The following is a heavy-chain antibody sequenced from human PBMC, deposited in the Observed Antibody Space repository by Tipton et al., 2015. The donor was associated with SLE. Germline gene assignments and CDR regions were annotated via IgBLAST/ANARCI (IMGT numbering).Heavy chain of an antibody. J-gene: IGHJ4*02. CDR1: GGSISSHY. V-gene: IGHV4-59*11. CDR3: ARGYGDTGY. Sequence: TLSLTCTVSGGSISSHYWSWIRQPPGKGLEWIGYIYYSGSTSYNPSLKSRVTISVDTSKNQFSLKLTSVTAADTAVYYCARGYGDTGYWGQGTLVTVSS. D-gene: IGHD4-17*01. CDR2: IYYSGST.